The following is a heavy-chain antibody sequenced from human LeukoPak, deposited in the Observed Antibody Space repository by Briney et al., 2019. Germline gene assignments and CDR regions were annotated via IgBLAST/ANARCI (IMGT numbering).Heavy chain of an antibody. CDR3: ARGGIVVVPAARKKALDI. CDR2: MNPNSGNT. J-gene: IGHJ3*02. D-gene: IGHD2-2*01. V-gene: IGHV1-8*01. Sequence: AASVKVSCKASGYTFTSYDINWVRQATGQGLEWMGWMNPNSGNTNYAQKFQGRVTMTRDTSISTAYMELSRLRSDDTAVYYCARGGIVVVPAARKKALDIWGQGTMVTVSS. CDR1: GYTFTSYD.